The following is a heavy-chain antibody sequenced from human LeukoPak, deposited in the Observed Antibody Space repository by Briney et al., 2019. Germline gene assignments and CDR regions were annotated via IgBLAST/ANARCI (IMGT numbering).Heavy chain of an antibody. CDR1: GFTFSSYS. J-gene: IGHJ5*02. V-gene: IGHV3-21*01. Sequence: GGSLRLSCAASGFTFSSYSMNWVRQAPGKGLEWVSSISSSSSYIYYADSVKGRFTISRDNAKNSLYLQMNSLRAEDTAVYYCAAKPVVPAAQGHYFDPWGQGTLVTVSS. CDR2: ISSSSSYI. CDR3: AAKPVVPAAQGHYFDP. D-gene: IGHD2-2*01.